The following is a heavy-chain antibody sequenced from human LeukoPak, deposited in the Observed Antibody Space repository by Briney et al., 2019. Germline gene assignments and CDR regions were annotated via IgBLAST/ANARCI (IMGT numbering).Heavy chain of an antibody. CDR2: IYSGGST. CDR1: GFTVSSNY. D-gene: IGHD1-7*01. J-gene: IGHJ5*02. V-gene: IGHV3-53*01. CDR3: ARYNWDYFWFDP. Sequence: PGGSLRLSCAASGFTVSSNYMSWVRQAPGKGLEWVSVIYSGGSTYYADSVKGRFTISRDNSKNTLYLQMNSLRAEDTAVHYCARYNWDYFWFDPWGQGTLVTVSS.